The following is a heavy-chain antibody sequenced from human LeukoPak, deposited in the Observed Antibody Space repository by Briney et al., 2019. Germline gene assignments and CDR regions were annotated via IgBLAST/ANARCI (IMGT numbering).Heavy chain of an antibody. CDR3: ARVQPRNTAMVMDYFDY. CDR2: ISGSGGST. Sequence: HPGGSLRLSCAASGFTFSSYAMSWVRQAPGKGLEWVSAISGSGGSTYYADSVKGRFTISRDNSKNTLYLQMNSLRAEDTAVYYCARVQPRNTAMVMDYFDYWGQGTLVTVSS. V-gene: IGHV3-23*01. D-gene: IGHD5-18*01. J-gene: IGHJ4*02. CDR1: GFTFSSYA.